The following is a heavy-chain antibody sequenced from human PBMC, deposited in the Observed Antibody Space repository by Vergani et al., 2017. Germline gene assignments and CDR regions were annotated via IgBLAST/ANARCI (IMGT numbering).Heavy chain of an antibody. D-gene: IGHD2-21*01. CDR1: GFYFDTYT. Sequence: EVQLLESGGGLVQPGGSRRLSCAGAGFYFDTYTMAYVRQAPGQWLELVATISSDGGDIYYADSVKGRFTISRDNSKNTLFLHMNSLKDEDTAGYYCTTGWCLYYLPAEYFQYWGRGTMVSVSS. CDR3: TTGWCLYYLPAEYFQY. CDR2: ISSDGGDI. V-gene: IGHV3-23*01. J-gene: IGHJ1*01.